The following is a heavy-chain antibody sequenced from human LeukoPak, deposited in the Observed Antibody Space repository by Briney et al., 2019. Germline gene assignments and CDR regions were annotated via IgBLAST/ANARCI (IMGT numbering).Heavy chain of an antibody. J-gene: IGHJ4*02. CDR3: ARFSNDHGVKFDY. Sequence: PSETLSLTCTVSGGSIRSGGYYWSWVRQHPEKGLEWIGYIYYSGTAYYNPSLKSRVTMSVDTSKNQFSLKLDSVTAADTAVYYCARFSNDHGVKFDYWGQGTLVTVSS. CDR1: GGSIRSGGYY. CDR2: IYYSGTA. D-gene: IGHD4-17*01. V-gene: IGHV4-31*03.